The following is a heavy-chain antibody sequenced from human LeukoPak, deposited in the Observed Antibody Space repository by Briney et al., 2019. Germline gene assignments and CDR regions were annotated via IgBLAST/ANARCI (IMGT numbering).Heavy chain of an antibody. CDR2: ISSSSSYI. J-gene: IGHJ4*02. CDR3: ARDGDSYGLVDY. V-gene: IGHV3-21*01. Sequence: GGSLRLSCAASGFTFSSYWMNWVRQAPGKGLEWVSSISSSSSYIYYADSVKGRFTISRDNARNSLYLQMNSLRAEDTAVYYCARDGDSYGLVDYWGQGTLVTGSS. D-gene: IGHD5-18*01. CDR1: GFTFSSYW.